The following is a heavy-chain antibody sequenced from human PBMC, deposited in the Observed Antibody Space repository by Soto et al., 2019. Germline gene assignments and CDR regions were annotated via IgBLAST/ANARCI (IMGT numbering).Heavy chain of an antibody. J-gene: IGHJ4*02. D-gene: IGHD4-4*01. CDR1: GFTFSDFG. CDR3: AKDAATVIDPFDH. CDR2: VTYDGKNE. V-gene: IGHV3-30*18. Sequence: QVELVESGGGVVQSGRSLRLSCAASGFTFSDFGIHWVRQAPGKGLEWVATVTYDGKNEFYADSVKGRFSISRDNSRNTVSLQMGGLRPEDTALYYCAKDAATVIDPFDHWGQGTLVTVSS.